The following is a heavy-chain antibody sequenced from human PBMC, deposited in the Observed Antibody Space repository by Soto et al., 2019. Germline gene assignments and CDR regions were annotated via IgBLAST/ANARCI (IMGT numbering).Heavy chain of an antibody. V-gene: IGHV3-48*02. J-gene: IGHJ4*02. CDR2: ISSSGSTI. CDR3: ARDLRMVYAIDFDY. CDR1: GFTFSSYS. D-gene: IGHD2-8*01. Sequence: EVQLVESGGGLVQPGGSLRLSCAASGFTFSSYSMNWVRQAPGKGLEWVSYISSSGSTIYYADSVKGRFTISRDNAKNSLFLQMNSLRDEDTAVYYCARDLRMVYAIDFDYWGQGTLVTVSS.